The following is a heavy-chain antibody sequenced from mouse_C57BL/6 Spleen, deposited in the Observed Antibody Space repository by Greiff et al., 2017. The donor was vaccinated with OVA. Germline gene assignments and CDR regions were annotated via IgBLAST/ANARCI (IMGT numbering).Heavy chain of an antibody. CDR2: IHPNSGST. J-gene: IGHJ2*01. CDR1: GYTFTSYW. D-gene: IGHD2-3*01. CDR3: ASIYDGYYGD. V-gene: IGHV1-64*01. Sequence: QVQLQQSGAELVKPGASVKLSCKASGYTFTSYWMHWVKQRPGQGLEWIGMIHPNSGSTNYNEKFKSKATLTVDKSSSTAYMQLSSLTSEDSAVYYCASIYDGYYGDWGKGTTLTVAS.